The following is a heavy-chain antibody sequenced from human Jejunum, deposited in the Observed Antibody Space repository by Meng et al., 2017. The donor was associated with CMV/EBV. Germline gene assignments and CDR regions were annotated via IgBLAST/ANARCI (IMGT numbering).Heavy chain of an antibody. CDR2: INKKGSST. J-gene: IGHJ6*02. CDR3: ARQKCGGDCDMDV. D-gene: IGHD2-21*01. CDR1: GFTFDDYG. V-gene: IGHV3-20*03. Sequence: SGFTFDDYGMSWGRQVPGKGLEWVSGINKKGSSTGYADSVEGRFTISRDNAKNSMYLQMDSLRVEDTAVYYCARQKCGGDCDMDVWGQGTTVTVSS.